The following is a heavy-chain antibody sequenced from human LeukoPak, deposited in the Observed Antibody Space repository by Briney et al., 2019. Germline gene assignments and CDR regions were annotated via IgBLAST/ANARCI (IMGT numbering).Heavy chain of an antibody. CDR3: ATEYYGAYNY. CDR2: IKSKTAGGTT. CDR1: GFTFSDAW. J-gene: IGHJ4*02. V-gene: IGHV3-15*05. Sequence: GGSLRLSCAASGFTFSDAWMSWVRQAPGKGLEWVGHIKSKTAGGTTDYAEPVKGRFSISRDDSKDTVSLEMNSLKTEDTAVYYCATEYYGAYNYWGRGALVTVSS. D-gene: IGHD4-17*01.